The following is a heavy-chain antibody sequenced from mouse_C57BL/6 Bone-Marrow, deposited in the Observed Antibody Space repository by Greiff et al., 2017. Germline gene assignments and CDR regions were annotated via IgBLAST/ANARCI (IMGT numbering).Heavy chain of an antibody. V-gene: IGHV5-4*01. J-gene: IGHJ1*03. CDR3: ARDGDGSSYGRYFDV. CDR1: GFTFSSYA. D-gene: IGHD1-1*01. Sequence: EVQRVESGGGLVKPGGSLKLSCAASGFTFSSYAMSWVRQTPEKRLEWVATISDGGSYTYYPDNVKGRFTISRDNAKNNLYLQMSHLKSEDTAMYYCARDGDGSSYGRYFDVWGTGTTVTVSS. CDR2: ISDGGSYT.